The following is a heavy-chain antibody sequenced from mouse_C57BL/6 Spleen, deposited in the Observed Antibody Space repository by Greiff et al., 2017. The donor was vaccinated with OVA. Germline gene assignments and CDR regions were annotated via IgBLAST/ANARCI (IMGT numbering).Heavy chain of an antibody. CDR3: ARDPGKGYAMDY. J-gene: IGHJ4*01. D-gene: IGHD1-3*01. CDR2: INYDGSST. CDR1: GFTFSDYY. Sequence: EVQLVESEGGLVQPGSSMKLSCTASGFTFSDYYMAWVRQVPEKGLEWVANINYDGSSTYYLDSLKSRFIISRDNAKNILYLQMSSLKSEDTATYYCARDPGKGYAMDYWGQGTSVTVSS. V-gene: IGHV5-16*01.